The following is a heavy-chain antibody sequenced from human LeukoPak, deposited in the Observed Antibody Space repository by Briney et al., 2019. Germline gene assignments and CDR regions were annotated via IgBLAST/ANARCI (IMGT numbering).Heavy chain of an antibody. D-gene: IGHD3-3*01. CDR3: ASTGYDFWSGYYDDAFDI. CDR2: IYHSGST. CDR1: GGSISSGGYY. Sequence: ASETLSLTCTVSGGSISSGGYYWSWIRQPPGKGLEWIGYIYHSGSTYYNPSLKSRVTISVDRSKNQFSLKLSSVTAADTAVYYCASTGYDFWSGYYDDAFDIWGQGTMVTVSS. J-gene: IGHJ3*02. V-gene: IGHV4-30-2*01.